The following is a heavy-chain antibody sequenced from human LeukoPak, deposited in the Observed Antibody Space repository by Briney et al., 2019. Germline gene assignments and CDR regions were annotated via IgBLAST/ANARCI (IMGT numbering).Heavy chain of an antibody. J-gene: IGHJ6*02. CDR3: ARGVDILTGLHYYYGMDV. D-gene: IGHD3-9*01. CDR1: GFTFSTYA. Sequence: PGGSLRLSCAASGFTFSTYAMNWVRQAPGKGLEWVSLISDSGDNTYYADSVKGRFTISRDNSKNTLYLQMNSLRAEDTAVYYCARGVDILTGLHYYYGMDVWGQGTTVTVSS. CDR2: ISDSGDNT. V-gene: IGHV3-23*01.